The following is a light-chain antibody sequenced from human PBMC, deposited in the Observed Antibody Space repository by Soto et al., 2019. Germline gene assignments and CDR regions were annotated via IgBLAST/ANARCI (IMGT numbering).Light chain of an antibody. J-gene: IGLJ2*01. CDR3: SSYTSSSSVV. Sequence: QSALTQPASLSGAPGQSITISCTGTSSDVGGYNYVSWYQQHPGKAPKVMIYEVSNRPSGVSDRFSGSKSGNTASLTISGLQAEDEADYYCSSYTSSSSVVFGGGTKLTVL. CDR1: SSDVGGYNY. V-gene: IGLV2-14*01. CDR2: EVS.